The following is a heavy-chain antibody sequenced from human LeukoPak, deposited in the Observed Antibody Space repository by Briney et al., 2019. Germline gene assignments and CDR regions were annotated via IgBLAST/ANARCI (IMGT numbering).Heavy chain of an antibody. CDR2: ISGSGGST. J-gene: IGHJ4*01. Sequence: GGSLRLSCAASGFTFSSYAMSWVRQAPGKGLEWVSAISGSGGSTYYADSVKGRFTISRDNSKNTLYLQMDSLRAEDTAVYYCARQHCSGGDCYFFDWGQGTLVTVSS. D-gene: IGHD2-15*01. CDR3: ARQHCSGGDCYFFD. CDR1: GFTFSSYA. V-gene: IGHV3-23*01.